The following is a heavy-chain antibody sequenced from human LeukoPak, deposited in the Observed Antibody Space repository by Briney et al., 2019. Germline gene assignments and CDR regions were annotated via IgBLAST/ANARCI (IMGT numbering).Heavy chain of an antibody. D-gene: IGHD4-17*01. J-gene: IGHJ6*02. Sequence: ASLKVSSTVSRITLTELSMHSVGQAPGKGLEWMGGVDPRVGVTFYAPTVQGRVTMTEDTSTDTAYMELSSLRSEDTAIYYCATFIPRPNDFGDYLYYYYGMDVWGQGTTVTVS. CDR2: VDPRVGVT. V-gene: IGHV1-24*01. CDR1: RITLTELS. CDR3: ATFIPRPNDFGDYLYYYYGMDV.